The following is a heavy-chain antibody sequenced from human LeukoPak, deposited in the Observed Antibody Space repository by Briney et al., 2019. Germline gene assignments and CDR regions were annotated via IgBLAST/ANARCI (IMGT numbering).Heavy chain of an antibody. D-gene: IGHD4-17*01. CDR2: IYYSGST. CDR1: GGSISSYY. J-gene: IGHJ6*02. Sequence: SETLSLTCTVSGGSISSYYWSWIRRPPGKGLEWIGYIYYSGSTNYNPSLKSRVTISVDTSKNQFSLKLSSVTAADTAVYYCAREKTVTTMVADYYYGMDVWGQGTTVTVSS. V-gene: IGHV4-59*01. CDR3: AREKTVTTMVADYYYGMDV.